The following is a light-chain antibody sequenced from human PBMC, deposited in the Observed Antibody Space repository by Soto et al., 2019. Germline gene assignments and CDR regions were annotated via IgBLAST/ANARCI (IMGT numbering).Light chain of an antibody. CDR3: QQLNSYPIT. Sequence: IQLTQSPSSLSASVGDRVTITCRASQGISSYLAWYQRKPGKAPKLLIYAASTLQSGVPSRFSGSGSGTGFTLTISSLQPEDFATYYCQQLNSYPITFGQGTRLEIK. CDR1: QGISSY. J-gene: IGKJ5*01. V-gene: IGKV1-9*01. CDR2: AAS.